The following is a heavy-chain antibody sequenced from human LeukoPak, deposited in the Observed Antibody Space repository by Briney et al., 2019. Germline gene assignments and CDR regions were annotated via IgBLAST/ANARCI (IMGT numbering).Heavy chain of an antibody. V-gene: IGHV3-53*01. CDR3: ASYEQSVSNWYFDL. CDR2: IYGGGQT. CDR1: GFTVSNKY. D-gene: IGHD3-16*01. J-gene: IGHJ2*01. Sequence: GGSLRLSCAASGFTVSNKYLTWVRQAPGKGLEWVSLIYGGGQTTYADSVKGRFTISRDNSRNTLYLQMNSLRVDDTAVHYCASYEQSVSNWYFDLWGPGTLVTVSS.